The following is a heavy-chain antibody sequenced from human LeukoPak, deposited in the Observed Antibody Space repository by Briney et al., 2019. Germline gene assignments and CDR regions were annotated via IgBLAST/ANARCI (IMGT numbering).Heavy chain of an antibody. J-gene: IGHJ4*02. D-gene: IGHD3-22*01. V-gene: IGHV4-4*07. CDR2: IYTSGST. CDR3: ARSYYDSSGYLYYFDY. CDR1: GGSISSYY. Sequence: PSETLSLTCTVSGGSISSYYWSWIRQPAGKGLEWIGRIYTSGSTNYNPSLKSRVTMSVDTSKNQFSLKLSSVTAADTAVYYCARSYYDSSGYLYYFDYCTQGTLVTVSS.